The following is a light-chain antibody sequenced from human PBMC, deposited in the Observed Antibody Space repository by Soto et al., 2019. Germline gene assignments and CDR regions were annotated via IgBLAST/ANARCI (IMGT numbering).Light chain of an antibody. V-gene: IGKV1-39*01. CDR3: QQSYNTPLT. Sequence: DIQMTQSPSSLSASVGDRVTITCRASPSISHYLNWYQQKPGEAPKLLVYAASSLQSGVPSRFSGSGSGTDFTLTISSLQPEDFATYYCQQSYNTPLTFGGGTKVEIK. J-gene: IGKJ4*01. CDR1: PSISHY. CDR2: AAS.